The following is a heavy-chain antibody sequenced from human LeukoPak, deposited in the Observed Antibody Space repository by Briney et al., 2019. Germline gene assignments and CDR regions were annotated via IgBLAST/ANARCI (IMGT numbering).Heavy chain of an antibody. V-gene: IGHV4-61*01. CDR1: GGSVSSRTYY. CDR2: IYSSGST. J-gene: IGHJ4*02. Sequence: SSETLSLTCTVSGGSVSSRTYYWSWIRQPPGKGLEWIGYIYSSGSTNYNPSLKSRVTISVDTSKNQFSPKLTSVTAADTAVYYCARAPYYYDNSGYFRFDYWGQGTLVTVSS. D-gene: IGHD3-22*01. CDR3: ARAPYYYDNSGYFRFDY.